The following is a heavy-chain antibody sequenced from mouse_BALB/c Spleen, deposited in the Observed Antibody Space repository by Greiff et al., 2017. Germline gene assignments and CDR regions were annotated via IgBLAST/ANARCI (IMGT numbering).Heavy chain of an antibody. CDR2: IRNKANGYTT. Sequence: EVKLLESGGGLVQPGGSLRLSCATSGFTFTDYYMSWVRQPPGKALEWLGFIRNKANGYTTEYSASVKGRFTISRDNSQSILYLQMNTLRAEDSATYYCARDMRDYDGAMDYWGQGTSVTVSS. CDR3: ARDMRDYDGAMDY. J-gene: IGHJ4*01. CDR1: GFTFTDYY. D-gene: IGHD2-4*01. V-gene: IGHV7-3*02.